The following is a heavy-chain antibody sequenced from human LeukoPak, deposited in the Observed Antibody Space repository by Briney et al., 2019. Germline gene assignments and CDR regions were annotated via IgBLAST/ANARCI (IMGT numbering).Heavy chain of an antibody. Sequence: SETLSLTCTVSGGSISSGGYYWSWIRQHPGKGLEWIGYIYYSGSTYYNPSLKSRVTISVDTSKNQFSLKLSSVTAADTAVYYCARSVLDETYYMDVWGKGTSVTVSS. J-gene: IGHJ6*03. CDR2: IYYSGST. CDR3: ARSVLDETYYMDV. D-gene: IGHD3-16*01. V-gene: IGHV4-31*03. CDR1: GGSISSGGYY.